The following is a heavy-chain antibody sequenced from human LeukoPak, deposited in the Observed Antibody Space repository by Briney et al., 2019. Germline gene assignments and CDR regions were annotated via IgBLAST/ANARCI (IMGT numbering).Heavy chain of an antibody. J-gene: IGHJ4*02. V-gene: IGHV1-69*04. D-gene: IGHD4-23*01. CDR1: GGTFSSYA. CDR3: ARHPDYGGNSHYFDY. Sequence: SVKVSCKASGGTFSSYAISWVRQAPGQGLEWMGRIIPILGIANYAQKFQGRVTITADKSTSTAYMELSSLRSEDTAVYYCARHPDYGGNSHYFDYWGQGTLVTVSS. CDR2: IIPILGIA.